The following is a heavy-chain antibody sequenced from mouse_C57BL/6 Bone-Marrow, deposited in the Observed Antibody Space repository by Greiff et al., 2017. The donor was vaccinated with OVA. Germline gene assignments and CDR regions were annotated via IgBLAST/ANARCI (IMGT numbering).Heavy chain of an antibody. CDR1: GYTFTSYW. D-gene: IGHD2-4*01. CDR3: ARPYDYDEYFDV. Sequence: QVQLQQSGAELVKPGASVKLSCKASGYTFTSYWMHWVKQRPGQGLEWIGMIHPNSGSTNYNEKFKSKATLTVDKSSSTAYMQLSSLTSEDSAVYYCARPYDYDEYFDVWGTGTTVTVSS. J-gene: IGHJ1*03. CDR2: IHPNSGST. V-gene: IGHV1-64*01.